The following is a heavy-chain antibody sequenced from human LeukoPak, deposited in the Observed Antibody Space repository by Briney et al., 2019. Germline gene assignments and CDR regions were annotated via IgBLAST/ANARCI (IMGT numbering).Heavy chain of an antibody. CDR2: ISSSGSTI. V-gene: IGHV3-48*03. CDR1: GFTLSSYE. D-gene: IGHD3-16*01. Sequence: PGGSLRLSCAASGFTLSSYEMNWVRQAPGKGLEWVSYISSSGSTIYYADSVKGRFTISRDNAKNSLYLQMNSLRAEDTAVYYCARDLGAAHFDYWGQGTLVTVSS. J-gene: IGHJ4*02. CDR3: ARDLGAAHFDY.